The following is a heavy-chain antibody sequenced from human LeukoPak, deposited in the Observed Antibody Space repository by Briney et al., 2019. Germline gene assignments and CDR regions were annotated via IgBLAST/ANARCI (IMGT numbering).Heavy chain of an antibody. CDR2: ISGSGGST. CDR3: APSEMATGYLV. J-gene: IGHJ6*04. Sequence: GGSPRLSCAASGFTFSSYAMSWVRQAPGKGLEWVSAISGSGGSTYYADSVKGRFTISRDNSKNTLYLQMNSLRAEDTAVYYCAPSEMATGYLVWGKGTTVTVSS. CDR1: GFTFSSYA. V-gene: IGHV3-23*01. D-gene: IGHD5-24*01.